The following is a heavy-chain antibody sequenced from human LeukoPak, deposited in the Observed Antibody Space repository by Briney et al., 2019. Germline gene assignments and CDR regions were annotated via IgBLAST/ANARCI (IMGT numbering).Heavy chain of an antibody. CDR2: ISYDGSNK. D-gene: IGHD3-16*01. CDR1: GFTFSSSV. CDR3: ARSRSSGGGYYYGMDV. V-gene: IGHV3-30-3*01. Sequence: PGGSLRLSCAASGFTFSSSVMHWVRQAPGKGLEWVALISYDGSNKYYADSVKGRFTISRDNSKNTLYLQMNSLRAEDTAVYYCARSRSSGGGYYYGMDVWGQGTTVTVSS. J-gene: IGHJ6*02.